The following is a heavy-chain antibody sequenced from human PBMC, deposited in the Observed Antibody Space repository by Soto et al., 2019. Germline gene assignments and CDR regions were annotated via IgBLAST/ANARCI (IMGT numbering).Heavy chain of an antibody. J-gene: IGHJ6*02. D-gene: IGHD3-22*01. CDR3: ARRSIQFDYYDSSGPSGPKRETLDGMDV. CDR1: GYSFTSDW. CDR2: IDPSDSYT. V-gene: IGHV5-10-1*01. Sequence: PGESLKISCKGSGYSFTSDWISWVRQMPGKGLEWMGRIDPSDSYTNYGPSFQGHVTISADKSISTAYLQWSSLKASDTAMYYCARRSIQFDYYDSSGPSGPKRETLDGMDVWGQGTTVTVSS.